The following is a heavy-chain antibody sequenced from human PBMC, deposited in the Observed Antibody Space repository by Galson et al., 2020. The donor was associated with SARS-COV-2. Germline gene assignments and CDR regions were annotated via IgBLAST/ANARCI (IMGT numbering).Heavy chain of an antibody. CDR3: AKDGAYYDILTGYSVGGPYYYYGMDV. J-gene: IGHJ6*02. D-gene: IGHD3-9*01. Sequence: GGSLRLSCAASGFTFSSYGMHWVRQAPGKGLEWMAVISYDGSNKYYADSVKGRFTISRDNSKNTLYLQMNSLRAEDTAVYYCAKDGAYYDILTGYSVGGPYYYYGMDVWGQGTTVTVSS. V-gene: IGHV3-30*18. CDR2: ISYDGSNK. CDR1: GFTFSSYG.